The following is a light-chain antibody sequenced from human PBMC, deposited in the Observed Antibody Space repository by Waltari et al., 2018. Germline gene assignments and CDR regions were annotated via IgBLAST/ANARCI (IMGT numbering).Light chain of an antibody. J-gene: IGKJ1*01. CDR2: LGS. CDR1: QSLLHRNGYNY. CDR3: MQALQTPWT. Sequence: DIVMTQSPLSLPVTPGEPASISCRSSQSLLHRNGYNYLDWYLQKPGQSPQLLIYLGSNRASGVPDRFSGSGSGTDFTLKISRVEAEDVGVYYCMQALQTPWTFGQGTKVEIK. V-gene: IGKV2-28*01.